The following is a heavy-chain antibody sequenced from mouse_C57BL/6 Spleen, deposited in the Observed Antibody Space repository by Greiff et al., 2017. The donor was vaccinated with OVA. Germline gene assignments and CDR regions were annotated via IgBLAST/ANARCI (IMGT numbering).Heavy chain of an antibody. J-gene: IGHJ4*01. V-gene: IGHV5-9-1*02. D-gene: IGHD1-1*01. CDR3: TTITTVVGMDY. CDR2: ISSGGDYI. CDR1: GFTFSSYA. Sequence: EVKVEESGAGLVKPGGSLKLSCAASGFTFSSYAMSWVRQTPEKRLEWVAYISSGGDYIYYADTVKGRFTISRDNARNTLYLQMSSLKSEDTAMYYCTTITTVVGMDYWGQGTSVTVSS.